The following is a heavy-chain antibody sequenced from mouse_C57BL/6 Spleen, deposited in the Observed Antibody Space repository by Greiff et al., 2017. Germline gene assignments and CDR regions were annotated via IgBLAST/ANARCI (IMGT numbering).Heavy chain of an antibody. D-gene: IGHD1-1*01. J-gene: IGHJ1*03. CDR3: ARIYYGSSSRYFDV. CDR1: GYAFSSSW. V-gene: IGHV1-82*01. Sequence: QVQLQQSGPELVKPGASVKISCKASGYAFSSSWMNWVKQRPGKGLEWIGRIYPGDGDTNYNGKFKGKATLTADKSSSTAYMQVSSLTSEDSAVYFCARIYYGSSSRYFDVWGTGTTVTVSS. CDR2: IYPGDGDT.